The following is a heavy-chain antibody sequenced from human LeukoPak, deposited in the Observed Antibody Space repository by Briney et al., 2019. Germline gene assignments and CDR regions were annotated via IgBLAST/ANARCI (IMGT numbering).Heavy chain of an antibody. CDR2: ISSSSSYI. D-gene: IGHD3-16*02. CDR1: GFTFSSYS. CDR3: ADGGVIPQDYYGMDA. J-gene: IGHJ6*04. V-gene: IGHV3-21*01. Sequence: GGSLSLSCAASGFTFSSYSMNWVRQAPGKGLEWVSSISSSSSYIYYANSVKGRFTISRDNAKNSLYLQMNRLRGEDTAVYYCADGGVIPQDYYGMDAWGKGTTVTVSS.